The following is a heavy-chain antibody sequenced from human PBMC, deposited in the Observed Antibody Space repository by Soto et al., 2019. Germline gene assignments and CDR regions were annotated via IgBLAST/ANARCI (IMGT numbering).Heavy chain of an antibody. CDR3: ARDRRDTIFGVVPMLYYYYGMDV. CDR1: GFTFSSSA. J-gene: IGHJ6*02. V-gene: IGHV1-58*02. D-gene: IGHD3-3*01. Sequence: ASVKVSCKASGFTFSSSAIQWVRQARGQRLEWIGWIVVGSGKTNYAQKFQERVTITRDTSTSTAYMELSSLRSEDTAVYYCARDRRDTIFGVVPMLYYYYGMDVWGQGTTVTV. CDR2: IVVGSGKT.